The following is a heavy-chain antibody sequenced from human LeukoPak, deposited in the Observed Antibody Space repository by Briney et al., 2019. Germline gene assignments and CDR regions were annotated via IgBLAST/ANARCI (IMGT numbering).Heavy chain of an antibody. J-gene: IGHJ3*02. CDR2: INPNSGGT. Sequence: GASLKVSCKASGYTFTGHYMHWVRQAPGQGLEWMGWINPNSGGTNYAQKFQGRVTMTRDTSISTAYMELSRLRSDDTAVYYCAKDRARVGTMVDAFDMWGQGTMVTVSS. V-gene: IGHV1-2*02. CDR3: AKDRARVGTMVDAFDM. D-gene: IGHD1-1*01. CDR1: GYTFTGHY.